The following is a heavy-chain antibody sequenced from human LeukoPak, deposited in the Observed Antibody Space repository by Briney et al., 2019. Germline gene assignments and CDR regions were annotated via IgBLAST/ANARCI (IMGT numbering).Heavy chain of an antibody. Sequence: HPGGSLRLSCAASGFTFSGSGMHWVRQASGKGLEWVGRIRSKANSYATAYAASVKGRFTISRDDSKNTMYLQMNSLKTEDTAVYYCTTGSSGYWGQGILVTVSS. CDR3: TTGSSGY. CDR1: GFTFSGSG. J-gene: IGHJ4*02. V-gene: IGHV3-73*01. CDR2: IRSKANSYAT.